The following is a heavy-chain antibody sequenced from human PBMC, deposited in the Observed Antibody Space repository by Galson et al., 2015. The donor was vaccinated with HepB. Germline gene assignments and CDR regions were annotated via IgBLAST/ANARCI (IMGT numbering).Heavy chain of an antibody. CDR2: IKQDGSEK. Sequence: SLRLSCAASGFTFSSYWMSWVRQAPGKGLEWVANIKQDGSEKYYVDSVKGRFTISRDNAKNSLYLQMNSLRAEDTAVYYCAREGYCSGGSCTTFYYYYGMDVWGQGTTVTVSS. D-gene: IGHD2-15*01. CDR1: GFTFSSYW. CDR3: AREGYCSGGSCTTFYYYYGMDV. J-gene: IGHJ6*02. V-gene: IGHV3-7*01.